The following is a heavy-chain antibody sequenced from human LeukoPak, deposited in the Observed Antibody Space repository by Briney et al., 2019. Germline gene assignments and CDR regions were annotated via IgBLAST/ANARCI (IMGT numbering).Heavy chain of an antibody. V-gene: IGHV4-59*01. CDR2: VLYSGST. Sequence: SETLSLTCNVSGGSISSYYWSWIRQPPGKGLEWIGYVLYSGSTNYNPSLKSRVTISVDTSKNQFSLKLNSVTAADTAVYYCVRWQYCGGNCFFSAFDIWGQGTMVTVSS. CDR1: GGSISSYY. D-gene: IGHD2-21*01. J-gene: IGHJ3*02. CDR3: VRWQYCGGNCFFSAFDI.